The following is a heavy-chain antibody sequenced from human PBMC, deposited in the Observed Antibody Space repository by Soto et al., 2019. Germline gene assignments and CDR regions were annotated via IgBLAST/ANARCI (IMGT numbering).Heavy chain of an antibody. D-gene: IGHD2-21*02. J-gene: IGHJ4*02. CDR3: ASLIRGDQGGY. CDR1: GYTFTSYA. Sequence: QVQLVQSGAEVKKPGASVKVSCKASGYTFTSYAMHWVRQAPGQRLEWMGWVNAGNGNTKYSQKFQGRVTITRDTSESTAYMELSSLRSEDTAVYYCASLIRGDQGGYWGQGTLVTVSS. CDR2: VNAGNGNT. V-gene: IGHV1-3*01.